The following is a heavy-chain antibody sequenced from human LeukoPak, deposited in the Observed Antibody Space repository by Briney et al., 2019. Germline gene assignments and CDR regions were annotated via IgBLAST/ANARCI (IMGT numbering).Heavy chain of an antibody. CDR2: INWNGGST. CDR3: ARAPGYRGFLDY. Sequence: AGGSLRLSCAASGFTVSSNYMSWVRQAPGKGLEWVSGINWNGGSTGYADSVKGRFTISRDNAKNSLYLQMNSLRAEDTAVYYCARAPGYRGFLDYWGQGNLVTVSS. V-gene: IGHV3-20*04. D-gene: IGHD5-18*01. J-gene: IGHJ4*02. CDR1: GFTVSSNY.